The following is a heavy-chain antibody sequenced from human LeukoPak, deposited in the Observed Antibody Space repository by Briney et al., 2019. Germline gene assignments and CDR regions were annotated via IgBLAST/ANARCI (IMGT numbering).Heavy chain of an antibody. CDR2: IKHDGSEK. CDR3: ATDRGWRTSGYYLYYFEY. V-gene: IGHV3-7*01. CDR1: GFIFTNYF. D-gene: IGHD3-3*01. Sequence: GGSLRLSCAASGFIFTNYFMSWVRQAPGKGLEWVASIKHDGSEKYYVDSVRGRFTISRDNTMNSLYLQMSSLRAEDTAVYYCATDRGWRTSGYYLYYFEYRGQGTLVTFSS. J-gene: IGHJ4*02.